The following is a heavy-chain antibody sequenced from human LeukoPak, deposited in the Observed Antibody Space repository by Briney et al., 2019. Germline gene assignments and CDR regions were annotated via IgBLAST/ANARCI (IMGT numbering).Heavy chain of an antibody. V-gene: IGHV3-23*01. D-gene: IGHD2-2*01. CDR3: AKARSIVVVPAARRLGYYFDY. Sequence: GGSLRLSCSASGLTFSSYAMSWVRQAPGKGLEWVSAISGSGGSTYYADSLKGRFTIYRDNSKNTLYLQMNSLRAEDTAVYYCAKARSIVVVPAARRLGYYFDYWGQGTLVTVSS. CDR2: ISGSGGST. CDR1: GLTFSSYA. J-gene: IGHJ4*02.